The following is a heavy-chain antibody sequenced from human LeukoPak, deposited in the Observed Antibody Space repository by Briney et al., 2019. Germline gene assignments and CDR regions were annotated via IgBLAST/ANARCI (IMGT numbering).Heavy chain of an antibody. CDR1: GFTFSDCD. V-gene: IGHV3-21*01. CDR3: GRAFPPLRTAAAGDY. D-gene: IGHD6-13*01. J-gene: IGHJ4*02. CDR2: ISYRTSHI. Sequence: PGGSLRLSCTASGFTFSDCDVNWFRQAPGKGLEWVSSISYRTSHIYYADSVKGRFAISRDNAKNSLYLQMDSLRAEDTAVYFCGRAFPPLRTAAAGDYWGQGTLVTVSS.